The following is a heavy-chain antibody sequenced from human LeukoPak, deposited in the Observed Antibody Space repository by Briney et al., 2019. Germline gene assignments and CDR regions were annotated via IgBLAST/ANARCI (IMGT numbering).Heavy chain of an antibody. Sequence: GESLKISCKGSGYSFTTYWIGWVRQMPGKGLEWMGIIYPGDSDTRYSPSFQGQVTISADKSISTAYLQWSSLKASDTAMYYCARELLNSYDSSGYYGTALDYWGQGTLVTVSS. CDR2: IYPGDSDT. D-gene: IGHD3-22*01. CDR1: GYSFTTYW. J-gene: IGHJ4*02. CDR3: ARELLNSYDSSGYYGTALDY. V-gene: IGHV5-51*01.